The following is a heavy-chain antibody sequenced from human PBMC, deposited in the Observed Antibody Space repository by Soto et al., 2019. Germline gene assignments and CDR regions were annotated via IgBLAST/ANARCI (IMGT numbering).Heavy chain of an antibody. CDR3: ARTTQLEQLFDP. V-gene: IGHV1-3*01. Sequence: QVQLVQSGAEVKKPGASVKVSCKASGYTFTSYAMHWVRQAPGQRLEWMGWINAGNGNTKYSQKFQGRVTITRDTSASTADMELSSLRSEDTAVYYCARTTQLEQLFDPWGQGTLVTVSS. CDR1: GYTFTSYA. J-gene: IGHJ5*02. CDR2: INAGNGNT. D-gene: IGHD1-1*01.